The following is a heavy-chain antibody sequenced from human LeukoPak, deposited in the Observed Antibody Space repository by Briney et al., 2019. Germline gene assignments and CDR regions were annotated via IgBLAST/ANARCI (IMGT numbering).Heavy chain of an antibody. V-gene: IGHV1-8*01. CDR2: MNPNSGNT. CDR3: ARERSTTGMNYYYYGMDA. CDR1: GYTFTSYD. D-gene: IGHD1-1*01. Sequence: ASVKVSCKASGYTFTSYDINWVRQATGQGLEWMGWMNPNSGNTGYAQKFQGRVTMTRNTSISTAYMELSSLRSEDTAVYYCARERSTTGMNYYYYGMDAWGQGTTVTVSS. J-gene: IGHJ6*02.